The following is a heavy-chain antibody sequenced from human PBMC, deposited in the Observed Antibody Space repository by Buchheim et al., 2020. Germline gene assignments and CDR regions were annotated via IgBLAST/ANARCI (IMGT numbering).Heavy chain of an antibody. J-gene: IGHJ6*02. D-gene: IGHD2-15*01. Sequence: QVQLQESGPGLVKPSQTLSLTCTVSGGSISSGGYYWSWIRQHPGKGLEWIGYIYYSGSTYYNPSLKSRVTISVDTSKNQFSLKLSSVTAADTAVYYCARDSLGYCSGGSCYSGYYYYGMDVWGQGTT. CDR3: ARDSLGYCSGGSCYSGYYYYGMDV. CDR1: GGSISSGGYY. V-gene: IGHV4-31*03. CDR2: IYYSGST.